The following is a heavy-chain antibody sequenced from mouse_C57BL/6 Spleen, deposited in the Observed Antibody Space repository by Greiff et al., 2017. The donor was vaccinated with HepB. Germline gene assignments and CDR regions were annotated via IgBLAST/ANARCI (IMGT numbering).Heavy chain of an antibody. CDR1: GYAFTNYL. Sequence: VQLQQSGAELVRPGTSVKVSCKASGYAFTNYLIEWVKQRPGQGLEWIGVINPGSGGTNYNEKFKGKATLTADKSSSTAYMQLSSLTSEDSAVYFCARKSSGYAYFDYWGQGTTLTVSS. V-gene: IGHV1-54*01. CDR2: INPGSGGT. J-gene: IGHJ2*01. D-gene: IGHD3-2*02. CDR3: ARKSSGYAYFDY.